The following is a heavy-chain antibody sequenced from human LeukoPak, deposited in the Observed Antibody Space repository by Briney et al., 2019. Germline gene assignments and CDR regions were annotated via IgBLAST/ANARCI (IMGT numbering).Heavy chain of an antibody. V-gene: IGHV3-48*03. D-gene: IGHD1-26*01. CDR1: GCTFSSYE. J-gene: IGHJ5*02. Sequence: GWSLRLSCAASGCTFSSYEMNWVRQARGKGLEWVSYISSSSSTIYYADSVKGRFTISRDNAKNSLYLQMNSRRAEDTAVYYCARDWVGATGWFDPWGQGTLVTVSS. CDR3: ARDWVGATGWFDP. CDR2: ISSSSSTI.